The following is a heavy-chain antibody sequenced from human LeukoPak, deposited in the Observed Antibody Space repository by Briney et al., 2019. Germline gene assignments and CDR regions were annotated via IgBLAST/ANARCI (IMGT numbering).Heavy chain of an antibody. D-gene: IGHD7-27*01. V-gene: IGHV3-49*04. CDR2: IRSKAFGETA. Sequence: GGSLRLSCTVSGFTFGDYAINWVRQAPGKGLEWVGFIRSKAFGETAEYAASVKGRFTISRDDSKSIAYLQMNSLKTEDTAVYSGTRDRGSSPLGDYWGQGTLVTVSS. CDR1: GFTFGDYA. J-gene: IGHJ4*02. CDR3: TRDRGSSPLGDY.